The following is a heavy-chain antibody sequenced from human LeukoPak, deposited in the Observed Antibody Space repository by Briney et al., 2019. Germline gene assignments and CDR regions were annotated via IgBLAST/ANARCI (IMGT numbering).Heavy chain of an antibody. CDR1: GFSVSRNY. Sequence: PGGSLRLSCAVSGFSVSRNYMSWVRQAPGKGLEWVSLIYSDGTTYYADSVKGRFTISKDNSKNTLYLQMNSLRGEDTAIYYCAGDFGDSERGFDYWGQGTPVTVSS. V-gene: IGHV3-53*01. J-gene: IGHJ4*02. CDR3: AGDFGDSERGFDY. D-gene: IGHD4-17*01. CDR2: IYSDGTT.